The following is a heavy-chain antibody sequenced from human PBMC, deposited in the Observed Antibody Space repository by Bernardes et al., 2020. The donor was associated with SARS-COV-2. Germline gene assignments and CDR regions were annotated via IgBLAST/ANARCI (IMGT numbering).Heavy chain of an antibody. D-gene: IGHD7-27*01. V-gene: IGHV4-28*01. CDR1: GYSISSDRW. Sequence: SDTLSLTCAVSGYSISSDRWWGWIRQPPGKGLEWIGFIYHNGRSYYNPSLKSRVTMSVDTSKNQFSLKLNFVTAVDAAVYFCARFTGDATSIDYWGQGTLVTVSS. CDR3: ARFTGDATSIDY. CDR2: IYHNGRS. J-gene: IGHJ4*02.